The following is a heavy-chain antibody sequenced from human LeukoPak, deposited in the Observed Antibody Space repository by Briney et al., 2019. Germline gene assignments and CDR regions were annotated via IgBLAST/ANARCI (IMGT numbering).Heavy chain of an antibody. CDR2: IWYDGSNK. V-gene: IGHV3-33*01. D-gene: IGHD1-1*01. J-gene: IGHJ4*02. Sequence: GGSLRLSCAASGFTFSNYAMHWVRQAPGKGLEWVVVIWYDGSNKLYADSAKGRFTVSRDNSKNTLYLQMNSLRAEDTAVFYCARQSPLDLYFDYWGQGTLVTVSS. CDR1: GFTFSNYA. CDR3: ARQSPLDLYFDY.